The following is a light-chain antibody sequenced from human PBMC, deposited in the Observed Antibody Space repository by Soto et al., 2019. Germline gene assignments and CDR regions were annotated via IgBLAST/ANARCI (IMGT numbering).Light chain of an antibody. CDR1: TSDIGGYNY. V-gene: IGLV2-14*03. CDR3: SSYGASITL. CDR2: DVG. J-gene: IGLJ2*01. Sequence: QSVLTQPASVSGSPGQSITISCTGSTSDIGGYNYVSWYQQHPGKAPKLLIYDVGYRPSGISDRFSGSKSGNTASLTISGLQPEDEADYYCSSYGASITLFGGGTKLTVL.